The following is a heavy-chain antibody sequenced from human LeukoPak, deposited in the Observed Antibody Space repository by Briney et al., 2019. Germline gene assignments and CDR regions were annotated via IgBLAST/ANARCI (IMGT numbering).Heavy chain of an antibody. Sequence: GGSLRLSCAASGFTFSSYAMSWVRQAPGKGLEWVSAISGSGGSTYYADSVKGRFTISRDNSKNTLYLQMNNLRAEDSAVYYCAKDLSGYGPYWYFDLWGRGTLVTVSS. CDR1: GFTFSSYA. CDR3: AKDLSGYGPYWYFDL. D-gene: IGHD6-25*01. V-gene: IGHV3-23*01. CDR2: ISGSGGST. J-gene: IGHJ2*01.